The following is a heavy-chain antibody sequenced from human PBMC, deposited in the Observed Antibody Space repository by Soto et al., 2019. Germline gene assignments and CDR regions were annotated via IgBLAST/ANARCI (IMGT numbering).Heavy chain of an antibody. V-gene: IGHV4-30-2*01. CDR1: CGSTSSCGYS. CDR3: ARDKITGLFDY. CDR2: ISHSGST. Sequence: PSETLSLTCAVSCGSTSSCGYSWSWLRQPPGKGLEWIGYISHSGSTYYNPSLKSRVTISVDTSKNQFSLRLSSVTAADTAVYYCARDKITGLFDYWGQGTLVTVSS. J-gene: IGHJ4*02. D-gene: IGHD2-8*02.